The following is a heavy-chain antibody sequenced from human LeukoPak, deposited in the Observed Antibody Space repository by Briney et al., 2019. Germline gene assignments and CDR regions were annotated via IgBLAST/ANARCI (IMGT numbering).Heavy chain of an antibody. CDR1: GFTFSSYS. J-gene: IGHJ6*02. V-gene: IGHV3-21*01. CDR2: ISSSSSYI. Sequence: GGSLRLSCAASGFTFSSYSMNWVRQAPGKGLEWVSSISSSSSYIYYADSVKGRFTISRDNAKNSLYQQMNSLRAEDTAVYYCASLLGYCSSTSCYYYYGMDVWGQGTTVTVSS. D-gene: IGHD2-2*01. CDR3: ASLLGYCSSTSCYYYYGMDV.